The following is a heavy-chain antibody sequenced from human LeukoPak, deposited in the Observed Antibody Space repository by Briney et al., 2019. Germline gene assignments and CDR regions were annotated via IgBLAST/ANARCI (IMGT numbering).Heavy chain of an antibody. CDR1: GYTFTGYY. V-gene: IGHV1-2*02. CDR3: ARAPMSIFTHHYLDS. D-gene: IGHD3-9*01. Sequence: GASVKVSCKASGYTFTGYYIHWVRQAPGQGLEWMGWINPNSGGTIYPEKFQGRVTMTRDTSINTAYMELNRLRSDDTAVYYCARAPMSIFTHHYLDSWGQGILVTVSS. CDR2: INPNSGGT. J-gene: IGHJ4*02.